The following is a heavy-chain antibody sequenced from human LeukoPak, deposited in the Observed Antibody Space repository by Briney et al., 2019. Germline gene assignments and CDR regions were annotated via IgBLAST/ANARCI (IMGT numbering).Heavy chain of an antibody. CDR1: GCSISCGRYY. Sequence: SEALSLTCIVSGCSISCGRYYWRWIRKPAGKGLEWIGRIYTSGSTNYNPSLKSRVTISVDTSKNQFSLKLSSVTAADTAVYYCARTHVGYCSSTSCYVWFDPWGQGTLVTVSS. D-gene: IGHD2-2*01. V-gene: IGHV4-61*02. CDR2: IYTSGST. J-gene: IGHJ5*02. CDR3: ARTHVGYCSSTSCYVWFDP.